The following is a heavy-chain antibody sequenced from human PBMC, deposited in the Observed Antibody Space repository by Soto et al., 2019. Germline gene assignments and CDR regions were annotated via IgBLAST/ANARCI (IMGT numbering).Heavy chain of an antibody. V-gene: IGHV4-39*07. D-gene: IGHD3-16*01. CDR2: IYYSGST. CDR3: ARRWGDYFDY. J-gene: IGHJ4*02. Sequence: PSETLSLTCTVSSASISSSSYTWGWIRQPPGKGLEWIGSIYYSGSTNYNPSLKSRVTISVDTSKNQFSLKLSSVTAADTAVYYCARRWGDYFDYWGQGTLVTVSS. CDR1: SASISSSSYT.